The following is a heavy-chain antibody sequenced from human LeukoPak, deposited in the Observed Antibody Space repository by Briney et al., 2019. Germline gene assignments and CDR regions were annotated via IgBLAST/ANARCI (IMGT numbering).Heavy chain of an antibody. D-gene: IGHD6-13*01. CDR2: ISYDGSNK. CDR1: GFTFGSYA. CDR3: ARGVAAAGKGY. J-gene: IGHJ4*02. V-gene: IGHV3-30*04. Sequence: GGSLRLSCAASGFTFGSYAMHWVRQAPGKGLEWVAVISYDGSNKYYADSVKGRFTISRDSSKNTLYLQMNSLRAEDTAVYYCARGVAAAGKGYWGQGTLVTVSS.